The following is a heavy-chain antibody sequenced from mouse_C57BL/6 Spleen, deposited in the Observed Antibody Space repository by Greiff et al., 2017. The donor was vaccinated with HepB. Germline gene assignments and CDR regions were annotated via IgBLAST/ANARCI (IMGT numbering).Heavy chain of an antibody. D-gene: IGHD2-3*01. J-gene: IGHJ4*01. V-gene: IGHV7-1*01. Sequence: EVKVVESGGGLVQSGRSLRLSCATSGFTFSDFYMEWVRQAPGKGLEWIAASRNKANDYTTEYSASVKGRFIFSRDTSQSILYLQMNALRAEDTAVYYCARDFYDGSMDYWGQGTSVTVSS. CDR1: GFTFSDFY. CDR3: ARDFYDGSMDY. CDR2: SRNKANDYTT.